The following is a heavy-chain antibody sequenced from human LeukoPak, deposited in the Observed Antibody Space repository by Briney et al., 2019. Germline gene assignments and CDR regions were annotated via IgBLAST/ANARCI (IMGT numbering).Heavy chain of an antibody. J-gene: IGHJ4*02. CDR3: ARGCGTSCYAFDY. V-gene: IGHV3-21*01. CDR2: ISSSSSYI. D-gene: IGHD2-2*01. CDR1: GFTFSSYS. Sequence: GGSLRLSCAASGFTFSSYSMNWVRQAPGKGLEWVSSISSSSSYIYYADSVKGRLTISRDNAKNSLYLQMNSLRAEDTAVYYCARGCGTSCYAFDYWGQGTLVTVSS.